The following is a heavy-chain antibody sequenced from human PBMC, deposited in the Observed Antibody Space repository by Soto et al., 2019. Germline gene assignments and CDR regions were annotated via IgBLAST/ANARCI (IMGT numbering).Heavy chain of an antibody. CDR2: IIPIFGTA. CDR3: ARPNYYDSSGYDYYYYGMDV. CDR1: GGTFSSYA. D-gene: IGHD3-22*01. J-gene: IGHJ6*02. Sequence: QVQLVQSGAEVKKPGSSVKVSCKASGGTFSSYAISWVRQAPGQGLEWMGGIIPIFGTANYAQKFQGRVTITADESTSTAYMELSSLRSEDTAVYYCARPNYYDSSGYDYYYYGMDVWGQGTTVTVSS. V-gene: IGHV1-69*12.